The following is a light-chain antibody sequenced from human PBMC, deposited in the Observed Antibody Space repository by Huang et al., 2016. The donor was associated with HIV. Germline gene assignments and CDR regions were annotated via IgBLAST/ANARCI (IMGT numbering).Light chain of an antibody. CDR2: DAS. CDR3: QQYGRSPYA. J-gene: IGKJ2*01. CDR1: QSVNSRS. Sequence: DIVLTQSPGTLSLSPGERVTLSCRASQSVNSRSLAWYQKRRGQAPRRLIYDASSRATGIPDRCSVSGSGTDFTLTIGRLEAEDFAVYYCQQYGRSPYAFGQGTKLEIK. V-gene: IGKV3-20*01.